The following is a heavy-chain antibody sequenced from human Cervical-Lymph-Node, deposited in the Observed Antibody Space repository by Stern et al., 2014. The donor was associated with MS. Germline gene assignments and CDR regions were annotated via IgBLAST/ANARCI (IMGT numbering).Heavy chain of an antibody. Sequence: QVQLVESGAEVKQPGSSVKVSCKASGGTFSSDSISWVRQAPGQGLEWMGRINPILVRPNNAQKFQGRITITADKSTSTVYMELSSLRYEDTALYYCARFTYDSDAYYGEVDSWGQGTLVTVSS. V-gene: IGHV1-69*09. CDR3: ARFTYDSDAYYGEVDS. D-gene: IGHD3-22*01. CDR2: INPILVRP. J-gene: IGHJ5*01. CDR1: GGTFSSDS.